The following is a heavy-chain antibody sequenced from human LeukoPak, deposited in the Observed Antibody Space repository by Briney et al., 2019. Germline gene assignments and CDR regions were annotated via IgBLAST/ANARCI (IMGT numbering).Heavy chain of an antibody. J-gene: IGHJ4*02. D-gene: IGHD6-13*01. V-gene: IGHV3-7*01. CDR1: ELIFSDFC. CDR2: IKKDGSEK. CDR3: ARDTSSWERYYFDY. Sequence: GGSLRLSCVASELIFSDFCMTWVRHSRGKGLEWVATIKKDGSEKYYVDSVKGRFTISRDNAKNSLYLQMNSLRAEDTAVYYCARDTSSWERYYFDYWGQGTLVTVSS.